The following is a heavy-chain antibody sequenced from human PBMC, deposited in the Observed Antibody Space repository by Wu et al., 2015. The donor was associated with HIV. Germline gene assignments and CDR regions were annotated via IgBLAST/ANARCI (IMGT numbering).Heavy chain of an antibody. CDR1: GYTFTSYG. CDR2: ISAYNGNT. J-gene: IGHJ4*02. D-gene: IGHD6-13*01. CDR3: ARSQQQLPATWVHYFDY. V-gene: IGHV1-18*01. Sequence: QVQLVQSGAEVKKPGASVKVSCKASGYTFTSYGISWVRQAPGQGLEWMGWISAYNGNTNYAQKLQGRVTMTTDTSTSTAYMELRSLRSDDTAVYYCARSQQQLPATWVHYFDYWGQGTLVTVSS.